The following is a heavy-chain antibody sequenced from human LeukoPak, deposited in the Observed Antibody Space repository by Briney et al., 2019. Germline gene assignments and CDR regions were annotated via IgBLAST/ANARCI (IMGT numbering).Heavy chain of an antibody. V-gene: IGHV3-20*04. D-gene: IGHD3-9*01. Sequence: PGGSLRLSCAATGFTFKDYGMHWVRQPPGKGLEWVSSINWNGGGTDYADSVKGRFTISRDNAKNSLYLQMNSLRAEDTAVYYCARIGRYFDWLFPNWFDPWGQGTLVTVSS. CDR3: ARIGRYFDWLFPNWFDP. J-gene: IGHJ5*02. CDR1: GFTFKDYG. CDR2: INWNGGGT.